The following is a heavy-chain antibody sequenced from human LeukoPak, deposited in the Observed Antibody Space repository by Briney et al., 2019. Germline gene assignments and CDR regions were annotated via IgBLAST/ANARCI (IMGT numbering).Heavy chain of an antibody. J-gene: IGHJ4*02. V-gene: IGHV4-61*02. CDR1: GGSISSRSYS. Sequence: SQTLSLTCTVSGGSISSRSYSWSWIRQPVGKGLERIVRIYTSGSTNYNPSLKSRVTISVDTSKSQFSLKLSSVTAADTAVYYCARAVQGYYGSGSYRPLDYWGQGTLVTVSS. CDR2: IYTSGST. D-gene: IGHD3-10*01. CDR3: ARAVQGYYGSGSYRPLDY.